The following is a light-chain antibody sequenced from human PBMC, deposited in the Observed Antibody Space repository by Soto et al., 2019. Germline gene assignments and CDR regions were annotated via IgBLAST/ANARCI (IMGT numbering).Light chain of an antibody. CDR2: GAS. Sequence: IRMTQSPSSLSVSRGDRVTITCRASQGIANHLAWYQQKPGKVPNLLIYGASTLQSGVPSRFSASGSGTDFTLAISSLQPEDSATYYCLQDINYPWTFGQGTKVDI. V-gene: IGKV1-6*01. J-gene: IGKJ1*01. CDR3: LQDINYPWT. CDR1: QGIANH.